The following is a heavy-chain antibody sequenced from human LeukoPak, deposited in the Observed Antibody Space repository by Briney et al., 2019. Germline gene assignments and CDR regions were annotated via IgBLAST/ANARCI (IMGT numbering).Heavy chain of an antibody. CDR3: AREREGPYGYLDY. D-gene: IGHD4-17*01. J-gene: IGHJ4*02. CDR1: GGSISSASYY. CDR2: IYTSGST. V-gene: IGHV4-61*02. Sequence: PSETLSLTCTVSGGSISSASYYWSWLRQPAGKGLQWIGRIYTSGSTYYNPSLKSRVTISVDMSKNQFSLKLSSVTAADTAVYYCAREREGPYGYLDYWGQGTLVTVSS.